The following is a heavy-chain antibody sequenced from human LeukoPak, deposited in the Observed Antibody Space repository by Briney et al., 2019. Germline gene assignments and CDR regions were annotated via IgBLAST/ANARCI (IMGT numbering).Heavy chain of an antibody. CDR3: ARDYSRYYIDY. J-gene: IGHJ4*02. Sequence: PGGSLRLSCAASGFTFSSYAMHWVRQAPGKGLEWVAVISYDGNNKYYADSVKGRFTISRDNSKNTLYLQMNSLRAEDTVVYYCARDYSRYYIDYWGQGTLVTVSS. D-gene: IGHD3-10*01. V-gene: IGHV3-30*04. CDR1: GFTFSSYA. CDR2: ISYDGNNK.